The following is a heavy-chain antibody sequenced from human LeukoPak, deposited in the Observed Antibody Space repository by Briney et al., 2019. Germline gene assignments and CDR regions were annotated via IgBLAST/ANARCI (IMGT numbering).Heavy chain of an antibody. CDR3: ARRPSGDAFDI. CDR1: GFTFSSYG. D-gene: IGHD6-25*01. CDR2: ISYDGSNK. J-gene: IGHJ3*02. Sequence: GRSLRLSCAASGFTFSSYGMHWVRQAPGKGLEWVAVISYDGSNKYYADSVKGRFTISRDNSKNTLYLQMNSLRAEDTAVYYCARRPSGDAFDIWGQGTMVTVSS. V-gene: IGHV3-30*03.